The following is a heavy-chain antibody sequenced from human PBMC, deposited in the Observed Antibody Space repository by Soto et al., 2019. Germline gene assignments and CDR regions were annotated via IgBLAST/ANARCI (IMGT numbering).Heavy chain of an antibody. CDR2: IYPGDSDT. J-gene: IGHJ6*02. V-gene: IGHV5-51*01. D-gene: IGHD2-2*01. Sequence: PGESLKISCKGSGYSFTSYWIGWVRQMPGKGLEWMGIIYPGDSDTRYSPSFQGQVTISADKSTSTAYLQWSSLKASDTAMYYCARHYCSSTSCYPVYYYYYGMDVWGQGTTVTVSS. CDR1: GYSFTSYW. CDR3: ARHYCSSTSCYPVYYYYYGMDV.